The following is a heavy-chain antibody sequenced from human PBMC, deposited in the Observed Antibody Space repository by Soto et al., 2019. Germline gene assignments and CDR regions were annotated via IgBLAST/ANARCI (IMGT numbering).Heavy chain of an antibody. CDR3: ASIWFGDFDY. V-gene: IGHV4-30-4*01. CDR2: FHSSGAT. Sequence: SETLSLTCTVSGGSISSADYYWSWIRQPPGKGLEWIGYFHSSGATYKDPSLKSRVTISVDTSKNQISLKLDSVTAADTAVYYCASIWFGDFDYWGHGTLVTVS. J-gene: IGHJ4*01. CDR1: GGSISSADYY. D-gene: IGHD3-10*01.